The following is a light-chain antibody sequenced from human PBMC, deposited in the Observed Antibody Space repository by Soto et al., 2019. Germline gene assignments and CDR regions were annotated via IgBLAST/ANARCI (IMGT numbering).Light chain of an antibody. CDR3: QQSFGSPQLI. CDR2: VAS. CDR1: QNIENY. V-gene: IGKV1-39*01. J-gene: IGKJ5*01. Sequence: DIQMTQSPSSLSASLGDTVTISCRASQNIENYLHWYQQKAGKAPEVLLYVASVLKDGVSSRFSGSGYGTDFTLTITNLQPEDLAMYYCQQSFGSPQLIFGQGTSLYIK.